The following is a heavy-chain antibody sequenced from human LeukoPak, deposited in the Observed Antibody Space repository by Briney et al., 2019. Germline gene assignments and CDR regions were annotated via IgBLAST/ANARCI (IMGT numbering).Heavy chain of an antibody. CDR2: LGTSGSP. V-gene: IGHV4-4*07. CDR3: ARTRDTALNYFDV. Sequence: SETLSLTCSVSSGSIIRYHWSWIRQPAGKGLEWIGRLGTSGSPNYNPSLKSRVTMSVDTSKNQLSLKLSSVAGADTAVYYCARTRDTALNYFDVWGRGTLVTVSS. CDR1: SGSIIRYH. J-gene: IGHJ2*01. D-gene: IGHD5-18*01.